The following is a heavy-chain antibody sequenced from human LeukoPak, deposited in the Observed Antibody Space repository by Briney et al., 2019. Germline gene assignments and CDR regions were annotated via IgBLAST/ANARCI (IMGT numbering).Heavy chain of an antibody. J-gene: IGHJ4*02. Sequence: PSETLSLTCAVYGGSFSGYYWSWIRQPPGKGLEWIGEINHSGSTNYNPSLKSRVTISVDTSKNQFSLKLSSVTAADTAVYYCARDGIAAAGTFDYWGQGTLVTVSS. V-gene: IGHV4-34*01. CDR3: ARDGIAAAGTFDY. CDR2: INHSGST. CDR1: GGSFSGYY. D-gene: IGHD6-13*01.